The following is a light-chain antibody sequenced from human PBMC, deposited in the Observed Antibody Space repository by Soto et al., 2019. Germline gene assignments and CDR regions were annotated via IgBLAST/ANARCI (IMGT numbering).Light chain of an antibody. V-gene: IGLV2-14*03. J-gene: IGLJ2*01. CDR1: SSDVGGYNY. CDR3: SSYTSSSTLV. Sequence: QSALTQPASVSGSPGQSITISCTGTSSDVGGYNYVSWYQHHPGKAPKLMIYDVNNRPSGVSNRFSGSKSGNTASLTISGLQAEDEADYYCSSYTSSSTLVFGGGTKLTVL. CDR2: DVN.